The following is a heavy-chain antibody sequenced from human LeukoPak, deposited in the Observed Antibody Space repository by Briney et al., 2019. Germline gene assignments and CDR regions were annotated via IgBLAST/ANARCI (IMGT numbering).Heavy chain of an antibody. CDR1: GGSISSSSYY. CDR2: IYYSGST. J-gene: IGHJ4*02. D-gene: IGHD4-17*01. V-gene: IGHV4-39*01. CDR3: ARSVTTSPFADFDY. Sequence: PSETLSLTCTVSGGSISSSSYYWGWIRQPPGKGLEWIGSIYYSGSTYYNPSLKSRVTISVDTSKNQFSLKLSSVTAADTAVYYCARSVTTSPFADFDYWGQGTLVTVSS.